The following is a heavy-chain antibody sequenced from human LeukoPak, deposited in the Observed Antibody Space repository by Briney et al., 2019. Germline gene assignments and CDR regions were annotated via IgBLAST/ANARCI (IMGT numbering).Heavy chain of an antibody. CDR3: ARQSSGWVFDY. J-gene: IGHJ4*02. CDR2: IYYSGST. D-gene: IGHD6-19*01. V-gene: IGHV4-39*01. Sequence: SETLSLTCTVSGGSISSYYWGWIRQPPGKGLEWIGSIYYSGSTYYNPSLKSRVTISVGTSKNQFSLKLSSVTAADTAVYYCARQSSGWVFDYWGQGTLVTVSS. CDR1: GGSISSYY.